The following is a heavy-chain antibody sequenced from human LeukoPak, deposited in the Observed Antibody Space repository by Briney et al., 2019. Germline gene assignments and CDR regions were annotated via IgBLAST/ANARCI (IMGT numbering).Heavy chain of an antibody. CDR1: GGSISSSSYY. CDR2: IYYSGST. CDR3: ARRGYSYETVIDY. J-gene: IGHJ4*02. Sequence: PSETLSLTCTVSGGSISSSSYYWGWIRQPPGKGLEWIGSIYYSGSTYYNPSLKSRVTISVDTSKNQFSLKLSSVTAADTAVYYCARRGYSYETVIDYWGQGTLVTVSS. V-gene: IGHV4-39*01. D-gene: IGHD5-18*01.